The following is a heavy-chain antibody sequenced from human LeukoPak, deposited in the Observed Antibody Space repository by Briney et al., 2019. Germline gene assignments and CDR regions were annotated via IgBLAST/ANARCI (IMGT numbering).Heavy chain of an antibody. V-gene: IGHV4-4*07. CDR3: ARDGLEYSFQDP. J-gene: IGHJ5*02. D-gene: IGHD6-6*01. CDR1: GGSISSYY. Sequence: SETLSLTCTVSGGSISSYYRSWIRQPAGKGLEWIGRIYTSGSTNYNPSLKSRVTMSVDTSKNQFSLKLSSVTAADTAVYYCARDGLEYSFQDPWGQGTLVTVSS. CDR2: IYTSGST.